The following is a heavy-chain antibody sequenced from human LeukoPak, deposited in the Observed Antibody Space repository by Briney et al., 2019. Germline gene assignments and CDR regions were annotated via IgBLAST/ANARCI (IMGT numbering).Heavy chain of an antibody. D-gene: IGHD6-19*01. J-gene: IGHJ4*02. Sequence: GGSLRLSCAASGFTFSSYGMHWVRQAPGKGLEWVAVTSYDGSNKYYADSVKGRYTISRDNSKNTLYLQMNSLRAEDTAVYYCATLVHQSVAGTDYFDYWGQGTLVTVSS. CDR3: ATLVHQSVAGTDYFDY. V-gene: IGHV3-30*03. CDR1: GFTFSSYG. CDR2: TSYDGSNK.